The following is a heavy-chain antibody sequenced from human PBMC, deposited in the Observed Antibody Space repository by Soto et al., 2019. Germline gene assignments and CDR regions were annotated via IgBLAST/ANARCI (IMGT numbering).Heavy chain of an antibody. CDR2: IIPIFGTA. CDR3: AREAFVYTAMAFFDY. Sequence: SLKVSCKASGGTFSSSAISWVRQAPGQGLEWMGGIIPIFGTANYAQKFQGRVTITSDESTSTAYMELSSLRSEDTAVYYCAREAFVYTAMAFFDYWGQGTLVTVSS. J-gene: IGHJ4*02. V-gene: IGHV1-69*13. D-gene: IGHD5-18*01. CDR1: GGTFSSSA.